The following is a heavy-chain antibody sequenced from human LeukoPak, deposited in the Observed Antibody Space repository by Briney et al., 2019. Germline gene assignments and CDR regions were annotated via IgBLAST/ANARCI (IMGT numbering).Heavy chain of an antibody. Sequence: ASXKVSCKASGYTFTSYGISWVRQDPGQGVEWVGWISAYNGNTNYAQNLQARVTITTDTSTSTAYMELRSLRSDDTAVCYCARGASRGSQYYWGQGTLVTVSS. CDR2: ISAYNGNT. CDR1: GYTFTSYG. D-gene: IGHD1-26*01. CDR3: ARGASRGSQYY. J-gene: IGHJ4*02. V-gene: IGHV1-18*01.